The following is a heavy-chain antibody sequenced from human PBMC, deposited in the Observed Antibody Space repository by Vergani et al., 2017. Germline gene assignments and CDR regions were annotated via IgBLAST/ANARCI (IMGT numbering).Heavy chain of an antibody. D-gene: IGHD2-15*01. CDR3: SRATEGDIVGGRGWFDP. CDR2: IIPIFGTA. J-gene: IGHJ5*02. CDR1: GGTFSSYA. V-gene: IGHV1-69*12. Sequence: QVQLVQSGAEVKKPGSSVKVSCKASGGTFSSYAISWVRQAPGQGLEWMGGIIPIFGTANYAQKFQGRVTITADESTSTAYMELSSLRSEDTAVYYCSRATEGDIVGGRGWFDPWGQGTLVTVSS.